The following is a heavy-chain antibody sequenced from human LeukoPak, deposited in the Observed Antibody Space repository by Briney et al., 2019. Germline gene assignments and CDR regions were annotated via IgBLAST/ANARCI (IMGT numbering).Heavy chain of an antibody. CDR3: ARLSEWLERYFDY. CDR2: IYYSGST. Sequence: PSETLSLTCTVSGGPISSYYWSWIRQPPGKGLEWIGYIYYSGSTNYNPSLKSRVTISVDTSKNQFSLKLSSVTAADTAVYYCARLSEWLERYFDYWGQGTLVTVSS. V-gene: IGHV4-59*08. D-gene: IGHD3-3*01. CDR1: GGPISSYY. J-gene: IGHJ4*02.